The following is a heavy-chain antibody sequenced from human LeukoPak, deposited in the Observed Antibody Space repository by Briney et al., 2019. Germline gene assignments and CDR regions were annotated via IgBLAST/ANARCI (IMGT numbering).Heavy chain of an antibody. CDR1: GGSISSGSYY. CDR2: IYTSGST. Sequence: ASETLSLTCTVSGGSISSGSYYWSWIRQPAGKGLEWIGRIYTSGSTNYNPSLKSRVTISVDTSKNQFSLKLSSVTAADTAVYYCARDRYYYDLYYYYYMDVWGKGTTVTISS. V-gene: IGHV4-61*02. J-gene: IGHJ6*03. D-gene: IGHD3-22*01. CDR3: ARDRYYYDLYYYYYMDV.